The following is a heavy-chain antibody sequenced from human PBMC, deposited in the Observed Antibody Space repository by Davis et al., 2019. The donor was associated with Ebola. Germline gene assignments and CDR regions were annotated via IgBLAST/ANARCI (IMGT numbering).Heavy chain of an antibody. CDR1: AGSISPTNW. D-gene: IGHD3-3*01. CDR3: ARGGSYDFWSGYYTRFDY. J-gene: IGHJ4*02. CDR2: IYHSGST. Sequence: MPSETLSLTCAVSAGSISPTNWWRWVRQPPGKGLEWIGEIYHSGSTNYNPSLKSRVTISVDKSKNQFSLKLSSVTAADTAVYYCARGGSYDFWSGYYTRFDYWGQGTLVTVSS. V-gene: IGHV4-4*02.